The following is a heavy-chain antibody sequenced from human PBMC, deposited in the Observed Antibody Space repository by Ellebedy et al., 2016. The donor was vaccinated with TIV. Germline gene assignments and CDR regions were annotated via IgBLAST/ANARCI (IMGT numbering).Heavy chain of an antibody. CDR1: GFTVSSNY. Sequence: PGGSLRLSCAASGFTVSSNYMSWVRQAPGKGLEWVSVIYSGGATSYADSVKGRFTISRDNSKNTLYLQMNSLRVEDTAVYYCASRPNGDYHFLDYWGQGTLVTVSS. CDR2: IYSGGAT. D-gene: IGHD4-17*01. V-gene: IGHV3-66*01. J-gene: IGHJ4*02. CDR3: ASRPNGDYHFLDY.